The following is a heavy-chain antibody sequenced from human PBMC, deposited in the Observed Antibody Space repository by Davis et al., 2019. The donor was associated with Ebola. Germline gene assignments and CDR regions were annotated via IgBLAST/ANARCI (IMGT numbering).Heavy chain of an antibody. CDR3: ARHVNGDFWYFDL. Sequence: GGSLRLSCAASGFTFSVFGMHWVRQAPGKGLEWVAVIWYDGSDKLYADSVEGRFTISRDNSKNSVYLEMNSLRAEDTAVYYCARHVNGDFWYFDLWGRGTRVTVSS. CDR1: GFTFSVFG. D-gene: IGHD4-17*01. V-gene: IGHV3-33*01. CDR2: IWYDGSDK. J-gene: IGHJ2*01.